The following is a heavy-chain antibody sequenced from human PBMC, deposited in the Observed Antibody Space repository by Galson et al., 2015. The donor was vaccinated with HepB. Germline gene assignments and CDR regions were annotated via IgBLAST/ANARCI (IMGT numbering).Heavy chain of an antibody. Sequence: SLRLSCAASGFTFSSYAMSWVRQAPGKGLEWVSAISGSGGSTYYADSVKGRFTISRDNSRNTLYLQMNSLRAEDTAVYYCAKTKYYYDSSGYYETIDYWGQGTLVTVSS. J-gene: IGHJ4*02. CDR1: GFTFSSYA. CDR3: AKTKYYYDSSGYYETIDY. D-gene: IGHD3-22*01. CDR2: ISGSGGST. V-gene: IGHV3-23*01.